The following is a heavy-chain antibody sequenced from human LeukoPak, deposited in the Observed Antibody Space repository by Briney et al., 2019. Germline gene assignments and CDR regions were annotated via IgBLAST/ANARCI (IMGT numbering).Heavy chain of an antibody. CDR3: ATQAGYYDSGISDH. V-gene: IGHV3-48*03. Sequence: GGSLRLSCAVSGFRFSLYEMNWARQAPGKGLEWVAYISSSSSAIYYADSVKGRFTISRDNAKNSLYLQMNSLRAEDTAIYYCATQAGYYDSGISDHWGQGTLVTVSS. CDR1: GFRFSLYE. D-gene: IGHD3-10*01. J-gene: IGHJ4*02. CDR2: ISSSSSAI.